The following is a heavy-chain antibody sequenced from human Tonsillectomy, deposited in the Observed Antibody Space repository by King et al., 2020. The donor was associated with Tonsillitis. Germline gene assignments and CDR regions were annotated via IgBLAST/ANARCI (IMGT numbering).Heavy chain of an antibody. Sequence: QLVQSGGGLVKPGGSLRLSCAVSGLTFANAWMAWVRQAPGKGLEWVGCIKSKADAGTTDYAAPVRGRFSISRDDSQNTLYLHMHNLKTDDTAVYFCTSGPRTLFDYWGQGNLVTVSS. V-gene: IGHV3-15*01. CDR3: TSGPRTLFDY. CDR1: GLTFANAW. CDR2: IKSKADAGTT. J-gene: IGHJ4*02. D-gene: IGHD3/OR15-3a*01.